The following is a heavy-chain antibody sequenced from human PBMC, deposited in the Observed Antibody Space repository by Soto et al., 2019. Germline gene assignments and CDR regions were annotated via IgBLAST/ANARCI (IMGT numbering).Heavy chain of an antibody. J-gene: IGHJ6*02. D-gene: IGHD3-3*01. CDR3: ARDRTIFGVVKYYYGMDV. V-gene: IGHV4-38-2*02. Sequence: SETLSLTCTVSDYPIGSGYYWGWIRQPPGKGLEWIGEINHSGSTNYNPSLKSRVTISVDTSKNQFSLKLSSVTAADTAVYYCARDRTIFGVVKYYYGMDVWGQGTTVTVSS. CDR1: DYPIGSGYY. CDR2: INHSGST.